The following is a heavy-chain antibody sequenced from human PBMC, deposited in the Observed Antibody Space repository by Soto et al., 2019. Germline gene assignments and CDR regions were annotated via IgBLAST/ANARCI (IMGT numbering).Heavy chain of an antibody. CDR3: ATAVIVGGTGGLFDN. CDR2: ISGTGVTT. Sequence: RLSSVPAACTPSSYAMSWVRPAPGNRLEWVSGISGTGVTTYDADSVRGRFSISRDKSKNTLYVQMNSQRAENAAVYYCATAVIVGGTGGLFDNWRQGALVTVSS. D-gene: IGHD1-26*01. V-gene: IGHV3-23*01. J-gene: IGHJ4*02. CDR1: ACTPSSYA.